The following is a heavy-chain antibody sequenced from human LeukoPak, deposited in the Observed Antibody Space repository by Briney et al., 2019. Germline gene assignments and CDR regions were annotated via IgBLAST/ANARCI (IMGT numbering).Heavy chain of an antibody. V-gene: IGHV4-4*09. CDR1: GGSINSYY. CDR3: ARQGGSLAVARFDY. J-gene: IGHJ4*02. CDR2: ICTSGTT. Sequence: SETLSLTCTVSGGSINSYYWSWIRQPPGKGLEWIGYICTSGTTNYNPSLKSRVTISVDTSKNQFSLKLSSVTAADTAVYYCARQGGSLAVARFDYWGQGTLVTVSS. D-gene: IGHD6-19*01.